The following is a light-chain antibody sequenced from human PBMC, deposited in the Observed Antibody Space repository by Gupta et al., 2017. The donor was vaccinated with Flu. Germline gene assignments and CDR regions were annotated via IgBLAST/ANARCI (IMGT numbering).Light chain of an antibody. Sequence: QSALTQPASVSGSPGQSITISCTGTSSDVGRSDSVSWYQQHPGKAPKLLIYDVSNRPSGVSSRFSGSKSGNTASLTISGLQAEEETDYYCSSYTSISTFYVFGTGTKVTVL. V-gene: IGLV2-14*01. CDR2: DVS. J-gene: IGLJ1*01. CDR3: SSYTSISTFYV. CDR1: SSDVGRSDS.